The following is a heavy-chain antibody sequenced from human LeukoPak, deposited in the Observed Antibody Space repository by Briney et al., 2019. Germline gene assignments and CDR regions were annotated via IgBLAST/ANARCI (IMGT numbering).Heavy chain of an antibody. CDR2: IYYSGST. CDR3: ARHRITIFADNWFDP. CDR1: GGSISSSSYY. D-gene: IGHD3-3*01. V-gene: IGHV4-39*01. Sequence: PSETLSLTCTVSGGSISSSSYYWGWIRQPPGKGLEWIGSIYYSGSTYYNPSLRSRVTISVDTSKNQFSLKLSSVTAADTAVYYCARHRITIFADNWFDPWGQGTLVTVSS. J-gene: IGHJ5*02.